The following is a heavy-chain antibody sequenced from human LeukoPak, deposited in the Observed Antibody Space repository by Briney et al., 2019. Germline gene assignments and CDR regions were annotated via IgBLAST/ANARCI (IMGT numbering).Heavy chain of an antibody. J-gene: IGHJ4*02. CDR2: IYPGDSDT. CDR3: ARQRAAKFTGFYFDF. Sequence: GESLKISCKGSRYSITNYWIGWVRQMPGKGLEWMGIIYPGDSDTRYSPSFEGQVTFSVDTSMATAYLQWNSLKASDTAVYYCARQRAAKFTGFYFDFWGQGTLVTVSS. CDR1: RYSITNYW. V-gene: IGHV5-51*01. D-gene: IGHD5-18*01.